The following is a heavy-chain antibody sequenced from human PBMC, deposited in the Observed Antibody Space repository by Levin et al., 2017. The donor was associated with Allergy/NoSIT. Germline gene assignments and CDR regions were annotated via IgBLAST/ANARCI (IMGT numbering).Heavy chain of an antibody. CDR3: APEGGLYMTTVTTSDY. CDR1: GFTFSDYY. Sequence: SGGSLRLSCAASGFTFSDYYMSWIRQAPGKGLEWVSYISSSGSTIYYADSVKGRFTISRDNAKNSLYLQMNSLRAEDTAVYYCAPEGGLYMTTVTTSDYWGQGTLVTVSS. V-gene: IGHV3-11*01. D-gene: IGHD4-17*01. J-gene: IGHJ4*02. CDR2: ISSSGSTI.